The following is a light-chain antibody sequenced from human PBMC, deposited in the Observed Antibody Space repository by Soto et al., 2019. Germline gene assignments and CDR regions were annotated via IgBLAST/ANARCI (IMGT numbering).Light chain of an antibody. Sequence: EIVLTQSPGTLSLPPGARAPVSCRAGQTVPSNYVAWYQHKPGQAPRLLIYAASTRATGIPDRFSGSASGTVFTLTITRLEPEDFAVYYCQQYGTLPLTFGGGTKVDIK. CDR1: QTVPSNY. J-gene: IGKJ4*01. V-gene: IGKV3-20*01. CDR3: QQYGTLPLT. CDR2: AAS.